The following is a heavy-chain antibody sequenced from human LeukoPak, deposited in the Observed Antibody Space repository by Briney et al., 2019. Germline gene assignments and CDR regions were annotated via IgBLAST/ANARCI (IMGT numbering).Heavy chain of an antibody. CDR3: ARGQTLMP. Sequence: PGGSLRLSCATSGFNFSNYWMSWVRQAPGKGLEWVANIKRDGSEMYSVASVKGRFTISRDNAKKPLYLQMNSLRGEDTAVYYCARGQTLMPWGQGTLVTVSS. CDR2: IKRDGSEM. D-gene: IGHD3-16*01. CDR1: GFNFSNYW. V-gene: IGHV3-7*01. J-gene: IGHJ5*02.